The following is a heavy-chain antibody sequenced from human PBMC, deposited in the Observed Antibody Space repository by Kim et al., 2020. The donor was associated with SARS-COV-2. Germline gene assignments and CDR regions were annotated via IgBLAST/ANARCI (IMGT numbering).Heavy chain of an antibody. CDR3: AIASVAGTGPYYYYGMDV. J-gene: IGHJ6*02. CDR1: GGTFSSYA. V-gene: IGHV1-69*13. Sequence: SVKVSCKASGGTFSSYAISWVRQAPGQGLEWMGGIIPIFGTANYAQKFQGRVTITADESTSTAYMELSSLRSEDTAVYYCAIASVAGTGPYYYYGMDVWGQGTTVTVSS. CDR2: IIPIFGTA. D-gene: IGHD6-19*01.